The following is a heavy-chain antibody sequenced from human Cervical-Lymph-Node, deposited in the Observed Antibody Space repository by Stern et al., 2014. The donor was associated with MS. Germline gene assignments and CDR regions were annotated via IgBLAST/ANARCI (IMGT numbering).Heavy chain of an antibody. Sequence: VQLVQSGAEVKKPGSSVKVSCKTSGDTLSSFGISWVRQAPGQGLEWMGGIIPIFGTTNYAEKFQGRVTIIADESTSTAYMELSSLRSEDTAVYYCARDNYDNGMDVWGQGTTVTVSS. CDR1: GDTLSSFG. CDR2: IIPIFGTT. J-gene: IGHJ6*02. CDR3: ARDNYDNGMDV. V-gene: IGHV1-69*01.